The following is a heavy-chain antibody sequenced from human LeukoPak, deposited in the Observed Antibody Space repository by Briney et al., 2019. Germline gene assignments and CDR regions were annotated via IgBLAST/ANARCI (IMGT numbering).Heavy chain of an antibody. Sequence: GGSLRLSCAASVFTFSDYYMSLIRQAPGKGLEWVSYISSSGSTIYYADSVKGRFTISRDNAKNSLYLQMNSLRAEDTAVYYCARDWGVYDSSGYYNYWGQGTLVTVSS. J-gene: IGHJ4*02. CDR2: ISSSGSTI. V-gene: IGHV3-11*01. CDR3: ARDWGVYDSSGYYNY. CDR1: VFTFSDYY. D-gene: IGHD3-22*01.